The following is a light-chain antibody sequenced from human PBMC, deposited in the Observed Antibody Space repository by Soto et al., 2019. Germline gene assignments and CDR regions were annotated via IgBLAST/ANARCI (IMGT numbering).Light chain of an antibody. J-gene: IGLJ1*01. CDR1: SSDVGGYNY. CDR2: EVS. V-gene: IGLV2-14*01. CDR3: SSYTISTTLV. Sequence: QSALTQPASVSGSPGQSITISCTGTSSDVGGYNYVSWYQQHPGKAPKLMIYEVSNRPSGVSTRFSGSKSGNTASLTISGLQAEDEADYYCSSYTISTTLVFAPGTKVTV.